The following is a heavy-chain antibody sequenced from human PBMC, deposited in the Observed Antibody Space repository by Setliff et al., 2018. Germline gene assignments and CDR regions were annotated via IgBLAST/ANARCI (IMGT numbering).Heavy chain of an antibody. V-gene: IGHV4-30-4*08. Sequence: SETLSLTCTVSGGSISSGDYYWSWIRQPPGKGLEWIGYIYYSGSTYYNPSLKSRVTISVDTSKNQFSLKLSPVTAAETAVYYCARGTKDYYGSGSYDYALDIWGQGTMVTVSS. J-gene: IGHJ3*02. CDR2: IYYSGST. CDR3: ARGTKDYYGSGSYDYALDI. CDR1: GGSISSGDYY. D-gene: IGHD3-10*01.